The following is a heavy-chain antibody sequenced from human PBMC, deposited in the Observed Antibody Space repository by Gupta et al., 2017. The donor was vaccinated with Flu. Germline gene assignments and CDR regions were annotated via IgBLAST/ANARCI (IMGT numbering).Heavy chain of an antibody. V-gene: IGHV6-1*02. Sequence: QVQLHQSGPGLVTPSQTLSLTCAISGDNISIKGVSWNWLRQSPSRGLEWLGRAYFNSYWYHYYPPSMRGRIAIKPDTSRNEFSLEISSVTPEDTAVYFCGRTSYGARGDQNYFDSWGQGTLVAVSS. D-gene: IGHD2-2*01. J-gene: IGHJ4*02. CDR2: AYFNSYWYH. CDR3: GRTSYGARGDQNYFDS. CDR1: GDNISIKGVS.